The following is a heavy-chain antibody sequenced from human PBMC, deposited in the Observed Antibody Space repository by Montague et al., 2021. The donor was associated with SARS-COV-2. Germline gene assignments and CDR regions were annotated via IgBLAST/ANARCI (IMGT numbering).Heavy chain of an antibody. D-gene: IGHD2-21*02. V-gene: IGHV4-59*02. Sequence: SETLSLTCIVSGSSVRSYYWSWIRQPPGKGLEWIGYIYDSGSTNYNPSLKSRVTISVDTSKYQFSLKLSSVTAAGTAVYYCARENTVTAFGGPYYIDSWGQGTLVTVSA. CDR2: IYDSGST. J-gene: IGHJ4*02. CDR1: GSSVRSYY. CDR3: ARENTVTAFGGPYYIDS.